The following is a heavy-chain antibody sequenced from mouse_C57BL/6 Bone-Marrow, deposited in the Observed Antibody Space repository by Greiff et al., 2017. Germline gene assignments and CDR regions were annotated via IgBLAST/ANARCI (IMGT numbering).Heavy chain of an antibody. CDR3: ARLGTTGYYYAMDY. J-gene: IGHJ4*01. D-gene: IGHD2-14*01. CDR1: GFTFSDYG. CDR2: ISNLAYSI. Sequence: EVKVVESGGGLVQPGGSLKLSCAASGFTFSDYGMAWVRQAPRKGPEWVAFISNLAYSIYYADTVTGRFTISRENAKNTLYLEMSSLRSEDTAMYYCARLGTTGYYYAMDYWGQGTSVTVSS. V-gene: IGHV5-15*01.